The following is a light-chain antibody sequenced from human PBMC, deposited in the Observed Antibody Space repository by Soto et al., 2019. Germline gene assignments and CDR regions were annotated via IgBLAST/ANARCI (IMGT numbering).Light chain of an antibody. J-gene: IGLJ1*01. CDR3: SSYSSGSTLYV. V-gene: IGLV2-14*01. CDR1: SSDVGGYNY. CDR2: EVS. Sequence: QSALTQPASVSGSPGQSITISCTGSSSDVGGYNYVSWLQKHPGKAPRLMIYEVSNRPSGVSNRFSGSKSGNTASLTISGLQAEDEADYYCSSYSSGSTLYVFGTGTKLTVL.